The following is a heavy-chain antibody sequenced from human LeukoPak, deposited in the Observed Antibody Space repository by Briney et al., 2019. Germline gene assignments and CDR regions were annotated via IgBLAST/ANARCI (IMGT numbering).Heavy chain of an antibody. CDR3: ARGVAARRGGDWFDP. V-gene: IGHV1-8*01. J-gene: IGHJ5*02. CDR2: MNPNSGNT. CDR1: GYTFTSYD. Sequence: ASVKVSCKASGYTFTSYDINWVRQATGQGLEWMGWMNPNSGNTGYAQKLQGRVTMTRNTSISTAYMELSSLRSEDTAVYYCARGVAARRGGDWFDPWGQGTLVTVSS. D-gene: IGHD6-6*01.